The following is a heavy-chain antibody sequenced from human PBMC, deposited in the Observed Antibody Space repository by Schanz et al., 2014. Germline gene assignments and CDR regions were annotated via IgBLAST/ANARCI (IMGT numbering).Heavy chain of an antibody. CDR1: GLTFTSAW. V-gene: IGHV3-48*04. J-gene: IGHJ4*02. CDR2: VSRSTPDI. Sequence: DVQLVESGGGLVQPGGSLRLSCATSGLTFTSAWMSWVRQAPGRGLEWVSYVSRSTPDIYYADSVKGRFTISRDNSKISLYRQRNSLRAEDTAVYDCARVGGSGCDYWAQGTLVTVSS. D-gene: IGHD6-25*01. CDR3: ARVGGSGCDY.